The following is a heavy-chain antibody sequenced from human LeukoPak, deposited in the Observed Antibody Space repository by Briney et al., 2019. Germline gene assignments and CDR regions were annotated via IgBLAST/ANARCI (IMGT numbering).Heavy chain of an antibody. Sequence: PGRSLRLSCAASGFTFSTHGMHWVRQAPGKGLEWVSVIYSGGSTYYADSVKGRFTISRDNSKNTLYLQMNSLRAEDTAVYYCARDRGRYFDYWGQGTLVTVSS. J-gene: IGHJ4*02. CDR3: ARDRGRYFDY. CDR1: GFTFSTHG. V-gene: IGHV3-66*01. CDR2: IYSGGST. D-gene: IGHD6-25*01.